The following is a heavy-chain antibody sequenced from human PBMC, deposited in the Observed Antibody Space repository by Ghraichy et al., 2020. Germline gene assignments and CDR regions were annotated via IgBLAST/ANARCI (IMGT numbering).Heavy chain of an antibody. D-gene: IGHD4-23*01. J-gene: IGHJ6*02. V-gene: IGHV3-48*02. CDR3: ARGSKVVRFFYYDGMDV. Sequence: GGSLRLSCVGSGFTFSGYSMNWVRQSPGKGLEWVGYIISSSRSIFYADSVKGRFTISRDNAQNSLSLQMNSLRDEDTAVYYCARGSKVVRFFYYDGMDVWGQGTAVTVSS. CDR2: IISSSRSI. CDR1: GFTFSGYS.